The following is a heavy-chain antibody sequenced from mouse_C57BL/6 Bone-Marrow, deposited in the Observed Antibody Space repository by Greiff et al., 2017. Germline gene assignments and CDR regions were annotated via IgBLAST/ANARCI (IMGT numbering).Heavy chain of an antibody. V-gene: IGHV1-18*01. J-gene: IGHJ1*03. CDR2: INPNNGGT. D-gene: IGHD3-3*01. CDR3: ARKGLGYWYCDV. CDR1: GYTFTDYN. Sequence: EVKLVESGPELVKPGASVKIPCKASGYTFTDYNMDWVKQSHGKSLEWIGDINPNNGGTIYNQKFKGKATLTVDKSSSTAYMELRSLTSEDTAVYYCARKGLGYWYCDVWGTGTTVTVSS.